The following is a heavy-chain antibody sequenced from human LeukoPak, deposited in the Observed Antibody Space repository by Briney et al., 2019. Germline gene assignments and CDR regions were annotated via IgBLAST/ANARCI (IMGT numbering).Heavy chain of an antibody. D-gene: IGHD1-1*01. Sequence: PGGSLRLSCAASGFTFSKFAMHWVRQAPGKGLEWVAFIRYDGSDEYYGDSVKGRFTISRDNSKNTLSLQMNSLRGEDTALYYCAKDRGDWKYIEYWGQGTLVTVSS. CDR2: IRYDGSDE. J-gene: IGHJ4*02. CDR3: AKDRGDWKYIEY. CDR1: GFTFSKFA. V-gene: IGHV3-30*02.